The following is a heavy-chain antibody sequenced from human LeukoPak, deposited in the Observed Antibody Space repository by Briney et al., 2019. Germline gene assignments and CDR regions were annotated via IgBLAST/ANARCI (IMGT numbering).Heavy chain of an antibody. V-gene: IGHV3-21*01. D-gene: IGHD1-7*01. J-gene: IGHJ6*02. CDR1: GFTFSSYS. CDR3: ARNPDWNYAHYYGMDV. CDR2: ISSSSSYI. Sequence: GGSLRLSCAASGFTFSSYSMNWVRQAPGKGLEWVSSISSSSSYIYYADSVKGRFTISRDNAKNSLYLQMNSLRAEDTAVYYCARNPDWNYAHYYGMDVWGQGTTVTVSS.